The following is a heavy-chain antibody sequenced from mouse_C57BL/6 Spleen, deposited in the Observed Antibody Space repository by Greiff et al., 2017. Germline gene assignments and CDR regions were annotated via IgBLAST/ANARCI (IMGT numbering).Heavy chain of an antibody. CDR1: GYTFTSYW. D-gene: IGHD1-1*01. V-gene: IGHV1-55*01. CDR2: IYPGSGST. Sequence: VKLQESGAELVKPGASVKMSCKASGYTFTSYWITWVKQRPGQGLEWIGDIYPGSGSTNYNEKFKSKATLTVDTSSSTAYMQLSSLTSEDSAVYYCARDYGSSYYYARDYWGQGTSVTVSS. J-gene: IGHJ4*01. CDR3: ARDYGSSYYYARDY.